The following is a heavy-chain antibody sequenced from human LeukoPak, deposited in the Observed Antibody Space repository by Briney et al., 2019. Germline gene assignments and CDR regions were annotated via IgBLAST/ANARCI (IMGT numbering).Heavy chain of an antibody. J-gene: IGHJ3*02. V-gene: IGHV3-66*01. Sequence: PGGSLRLSCAASGFTVSSNYMSWVRQAPGKGLEGVSVIYSGGSTYYADSVKGRFTISRDNSENTLYLQMNSLRAEDTAVYYCARSLRAPGHDAFDIWGQGTMVTVSS. CDR2: IYSGGST. CDR3: ARSLRAPGHDAFDI. CDR1: GFTVSSNY.